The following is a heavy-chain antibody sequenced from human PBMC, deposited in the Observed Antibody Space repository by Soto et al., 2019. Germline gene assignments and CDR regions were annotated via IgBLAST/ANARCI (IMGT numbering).Heavy chain of an antibody. D-gene: IGHD5-12*01. Sequence: QVQLVQSGAEVKKPGSSVKVSCKASGGTFGSSTISWVRQAPGQGLEWMGGITPVFGAPNYAQKFQGRVTITADKSTSTAYMELRSLRSEDTAVYYCARGELATFAYFYYWGQGTLVTVSS. CDR3: ARGELATFAYFYY. CDR2: ITPVFGAP. J-gene: IGHJ4*02. CDR1: GGTFGSST. V-gene: IGHV1-69*06.